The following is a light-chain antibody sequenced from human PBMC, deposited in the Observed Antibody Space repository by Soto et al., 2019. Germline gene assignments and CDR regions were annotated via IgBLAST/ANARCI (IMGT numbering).Light chain of an antibody. Sequence: DIQMTQSPSTLSASIGDRVTITCRASQSITTFLAWYQQKPGKAPQILIYDASKLEPGVPSRLSGGGSGTEFTLTISSLQPEDFATYYCQQLNSYPITFGQGTRLEIK. CDR3: QQLNSYPIT. V-gene: IGKV1-5*01. CDR1: QSITTF. CDR2: DAS. J-gene: IGKJ5*01.